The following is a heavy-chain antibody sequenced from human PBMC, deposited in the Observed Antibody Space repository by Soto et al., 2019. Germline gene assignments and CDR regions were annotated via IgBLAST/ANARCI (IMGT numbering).Heavy chain of an antibody. V-gene: IGHV3-23*01. CDR2: ISGSGGST. Sequence: GGSLRLSCAASGFTFSSYAMSWVRQAPGKGLEWVSAISGSGGSTYYADSVKGRFTISRDNSKNTLYLQMNSLGAEDTAVYYCAKDGPFYYDILTGPAVDYWGQGTLVTVSS. CDR3: AKDGPFYYDILTGPAVDY. J-gene: IGHJ4*02. D-gene: IGHD3-9*01. CDR1: GFTFSSYA.